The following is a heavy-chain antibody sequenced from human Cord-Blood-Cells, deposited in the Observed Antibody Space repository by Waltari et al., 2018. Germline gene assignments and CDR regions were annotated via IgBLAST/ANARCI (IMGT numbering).Heavy chain of an antibody. CDR1: GGSFSGYY. V-gene: IGHV4-34*01. Sequence: QVQLQQWGAGLLKPSETLSLTCAVYGGSFSGYYWSWIRQPPGKGLEWIGEINHSGSTNYNPSLKSRVTISVDTSKTQFSLKLSSVTAADTAVYYCARAPLSWYFDLWGRGILVTVSS. CDR3: ARAPLSWYFDL. J-gene: IGHJ2*01. CDR2: INHSGST.